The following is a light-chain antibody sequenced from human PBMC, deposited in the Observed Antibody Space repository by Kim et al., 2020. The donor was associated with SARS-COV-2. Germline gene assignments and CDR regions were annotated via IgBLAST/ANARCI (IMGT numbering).Light chain of an antibody. Sequence: EIVMTQSPATLSVSPGERATLSCGASQSVNNKLAWYEQKPGQAPRLLIYGASTRATGIPARFSGSGSGTEFTLTISSLQSEDFAVYYCQQYNSWPLTFGGGTKVDIK. J-gene: IGKJ4*01. CDR1: QSVNNK. CDR3: QQYNSWPLT. CDR2: GAS. V-gene: IGKV3-15*01.